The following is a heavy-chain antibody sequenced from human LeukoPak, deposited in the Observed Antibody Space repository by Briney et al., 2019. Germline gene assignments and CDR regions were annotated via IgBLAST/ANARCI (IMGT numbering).Heavy chain of an antibody. CDR3: ASVGAGGYYYYGMDV. D-gene: IGHD4-23*01. CDR2: ISSSSSTI. CDR1: GFTFSSYS. V-gene: IGHV3-48*04. Sequence: GVSLRLSCAASGFTFSSYSMNWVRQGPGKGLERVSYISSSSSTIYYADSVKGRFTISRDNAKNSLYLQMNSLRAEDTAVYYCASVGAGGYYYYGMDVWGQGTTVTVSS. J-gene: IGHJ6*02.